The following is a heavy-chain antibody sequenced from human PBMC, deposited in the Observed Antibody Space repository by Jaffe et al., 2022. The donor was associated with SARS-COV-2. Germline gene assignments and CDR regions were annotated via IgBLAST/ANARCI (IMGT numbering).Heavy chain of an antibody. Sequence: EVQLVESGGGLVKPGGSLRLSCAASGFTFSSYSMNWVRQAPGKGLEWVSSISSSSSYIYYADSVKGRFTISRDNAKNSLYLQMNSLRAEDTAVYYCARDTEYTARFDYWGQGTLVTVSS. D-gene: IGHD5-18*01. CDR3: ARDTEYTARFDY. J-gene: IGHJ4*02. V-gene: IGHV3-21*01. CDR2: ISSSSSYI. CDR1: GFTFSSYS.